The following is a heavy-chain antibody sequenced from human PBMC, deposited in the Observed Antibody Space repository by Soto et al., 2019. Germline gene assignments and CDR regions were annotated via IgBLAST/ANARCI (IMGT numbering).Heavy chain of an antibody. D-gene: IGHD2-2*01. V-gene: IGHV1-18*04. CDR3: VRDQKYFRVNGNWFDS. Sequence: SVEASFRASCYNSADFCMSWVREAPGQGLEWMGWVSGNNGASNPAPKVQGRITMTLDTSTGVSYMALRSLRSDGTAIYYCVRDQKYFRVNGNWFDSWGQGTLVTVSS. CDR1: CYNSADFC. CDR2: VSGNNGAS. J-gene: IGHJ5*01.